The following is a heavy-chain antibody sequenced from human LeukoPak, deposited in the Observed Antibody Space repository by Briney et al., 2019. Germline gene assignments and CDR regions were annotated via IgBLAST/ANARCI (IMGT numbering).Heavy chain of an antibody. D-gene: IGHD3-10*01. CDR2: ISYDGSNK. J-gene: IGHJ4*02. CDR3: ARDLSGGFDY. V-gene: IGHV3-30-3*01. CDR1: GFTFSRYA. Sequence: GGSLRLSCVASGFTFSRYAMHWVRQAPGKGLEWVAVISYDGSNKFYADSVKGRFTISRDNSKNTLYLQMNSLRAEDTAVYYCARDLSGGFDYWGQGSLVTVSS.